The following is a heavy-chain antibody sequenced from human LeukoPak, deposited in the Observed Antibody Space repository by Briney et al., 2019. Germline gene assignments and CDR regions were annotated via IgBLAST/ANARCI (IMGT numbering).Heavy chain of an antibody. V-gene: IGHV4-34*01. Sequence: SETLSLTCDVYGGSFSGYYWSWIRQPPGKGLEWIGEINHSGRANYNPSLKSRVIISVDTSKNQFSLKLTSVTAADAAVYFCTRGGIVAPFDYWGQGTLVIVSS. CDR3: TRGGIVAPFDY. D-gene: IGHD5-12*01. J-gene: IGHJ4*02. CDR1: GGSFSGYY. CDR2: INHSGRA.